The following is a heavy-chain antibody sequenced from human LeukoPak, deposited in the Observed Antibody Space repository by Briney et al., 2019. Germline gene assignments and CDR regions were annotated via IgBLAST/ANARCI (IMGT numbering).Heavy chain of an antibody. D-gene: IGHD2-2*01. CDR2: IKQDGSEK. CDR3: ARVRCSSTSCYRWGLDAFDI. J-gene: IGHJ3*02. CDR1: GFTFSSYW. Sequence: GGSLRLSCAASGFTFSSYWMSWVRQAPGKGLEWVANIKQDGSEKYYVDSVKGRFTISRDNAKNSLYLQMNSLRAGDTAVYYCARVRCSSTSCYRWGLDAFDIWGQGTMVTVSS. V-gene: IGHV3-7*01.